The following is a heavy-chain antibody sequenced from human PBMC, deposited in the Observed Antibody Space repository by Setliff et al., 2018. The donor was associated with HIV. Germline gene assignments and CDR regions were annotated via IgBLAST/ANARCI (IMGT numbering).Heavy chain of an antibody. CDR1: GGSLTGGAYS. V-gene: IGHV4-61*09. CDR2: IYTSGST. J-gene: IGHJ3*02. CDR3: ARLPWGGSNLDNSGAFDI. D-gene: IGHD1-26*01. Sequence: SETLSLTCTVSGGSLTGGAYSWSWIRQPAGKGLEWLGYIYTSGSTNYNPSLKSRVTISVDTSKDQFSLKLTSLTAADTAVYFCARLPWGGSNLDNSGAFDIWGQGTMVTVSS.